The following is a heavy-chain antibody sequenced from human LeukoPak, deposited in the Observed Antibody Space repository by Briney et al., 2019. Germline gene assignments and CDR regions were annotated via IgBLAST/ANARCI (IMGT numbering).Heavy chain of an antibody. D-gene: IGHD3-3*02. CDR2: IYHSGST. V-gene: IGHV4-61*08. Sequence: SETLSLTCTVSGGSIRSGDYYWSWIRQHPGKGLEWIGYIYHSGSTTYNPSLESRVTISVDTSNNQFSLKLTSVTAADTAVYYCARVTPVIFGVVMLDPWGQGTLVTVSP. J-gene: IGHJ5*02. CDR3: ARVTPVIFGVVMLDP. CDR1: GGSIRSGDYY.